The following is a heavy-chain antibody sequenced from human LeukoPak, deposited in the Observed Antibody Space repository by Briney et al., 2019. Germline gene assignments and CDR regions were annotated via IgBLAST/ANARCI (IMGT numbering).Heavy chain of an antibody. Sequence: GGSLRLSCAASGFTFSSFGMHWIRQAPGKGLEWVAFIRYDGSNKYYTDSVKGRFTVSRDNSKNTLYLQMNSLRAEDTAVYYCAKECCSGGTCYGYFQNWGQGTLVTVSS. CDR2: IRYDGSNK. V-gene: IGHV3-30*02. D-gene: IGHD2-15*01. J-gene: IGHJ1*01. CDR1: GFTFSSFG. CDR3: AKECCSGGTCYGYFQN.